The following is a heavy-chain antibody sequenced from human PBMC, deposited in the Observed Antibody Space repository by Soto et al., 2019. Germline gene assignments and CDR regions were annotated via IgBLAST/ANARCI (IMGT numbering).Heavy chain of an antibody. J-gene: IGHJ5*02. Sequence: SETLSLTCTVSGGSISSSSYYWGWIRQPPGKGLEWIGSIYYSGSTYYNPSLKSRVTISVDTSKNQFSLKLSSVTAADTAVYYCARHLYSSFENWFDPWGQGTLVTVSS. CDR3: ARHLYSSFENWFDP. V-gene: IGHV4-39*01. CDR1: GGSISSSSYY. D-gene: IGHD6-6*01. CDR2: IYYSGST.